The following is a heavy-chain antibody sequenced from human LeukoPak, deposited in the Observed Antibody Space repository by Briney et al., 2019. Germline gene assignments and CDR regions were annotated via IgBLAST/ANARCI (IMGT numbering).Heavy chain of an antibody. D-gene: IGHD3-22*01. V-gene: IGHV3-33*01. CDR2: IWYDGSNK. CDR3: ARAQYYYDSSGLDAFDI. CDR1: GFTFSSYG. J-gene: IGHJ3*02. Sequence: GGSLRLSCAASGFTFSSYGMHWVRQAPGKGLEWVAVIWYDGSNKYYADSVKGRFTISRDNSKNTLYLQMNSLRVEDTAVYYCARAQYYYDSSGLDAFDIWGQGTMVTVSS.